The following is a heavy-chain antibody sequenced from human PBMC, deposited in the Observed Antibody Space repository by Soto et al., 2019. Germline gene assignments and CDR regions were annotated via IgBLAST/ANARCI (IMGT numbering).Heavy chain of an antibody. Sequence: EVQLVECGGGLVQPGRSLRLSCAASGFTFDDYAMHWVRQAPGKGLEWVSGISWNSGSIGYADSVKGRFTISRDNAKNSLYLQMNSLRAEDTALYYCAKGGQLLVEGGGYWGQGTLVTVSS. CDR3: AKGGQLLVEGGGY. CDR2: ISWNSGSI. D-gene: IGHD2-2*01. CDR1: GFTFDDYA. J-gene: IGHJ4*02. V-gene: IGHV3-9*01.